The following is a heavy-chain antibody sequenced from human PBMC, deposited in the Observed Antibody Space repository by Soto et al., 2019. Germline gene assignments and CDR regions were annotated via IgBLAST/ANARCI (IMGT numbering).Heavy chain of an antibody. CDR2: IYYSGST. Sequence: SDTLSLTCTVSGVSISSYYWSWIRQPPGKGLEWIGYIYYSGSTNYNPSIRSRDNISVDTSKNQFSLKLSTVTAADTAEYYCARAPLMVRGVSDWFDPWGQGTLVTVS. V-gene: IGHV4-59*01. CDR1: GVSISSYY. J-gene: IGHJ5*02. D-gene: IGHD3-10*01. CDR3: ARAPLMVRGVSDWFDP.